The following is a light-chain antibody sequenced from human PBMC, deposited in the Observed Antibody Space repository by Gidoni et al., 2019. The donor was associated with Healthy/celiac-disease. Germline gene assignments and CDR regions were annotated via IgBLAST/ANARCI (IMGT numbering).Light chain of an antibody. CDR3: QQYDTYPCS. Sequence: DIQMTQSPSTLSASVGDRVTITCRASQSISSWLAWYQQKPGKAPKLLIYKASSLESGVPSRFSGSGSGTEFTLTISRLQPDDVATYYCQQYDTYPCSFGQGTKLEIK. V-gene: IGKV1-5*03. CDR1: QSISSW. J-gene: IGKJ2*04. CDR2: KAS.